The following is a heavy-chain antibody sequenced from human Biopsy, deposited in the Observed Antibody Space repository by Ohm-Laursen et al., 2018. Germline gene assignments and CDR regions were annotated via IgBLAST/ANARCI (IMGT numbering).Heavy chain of an antibody. CDR2: IYNTETT. V-gene: IGHV4-39*01. J-gene: IGHJ5*02. CDR3: ARHPTGFWFDP. Sequence: TLSLTCPVSGGSISSSTTYYWAWLRQPPGKGLEWIGSIYNTETTFYNPSLKSRFTITFDTSTNQFPLKVSSVTAADTALYFCARHPTGFWFDPWGHGTLVTVSS. CDR1: GGSISSSTTYY.